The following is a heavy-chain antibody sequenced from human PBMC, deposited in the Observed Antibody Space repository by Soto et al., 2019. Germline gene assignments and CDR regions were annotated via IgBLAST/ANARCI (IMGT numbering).Heavy chain of an antibody. CDR2: ISYEGSNT. CDR3: VKDESINWYSGHFRH. J-gene: IGHJ1*01. D-gene: IGHD6-13*01. CDR1: GFTFGTYA. V-gene: IGHV3-30*09. Sequence: GGSLRLPCVASGFTFGTYAIHWVRQAPGKGLQWVALISYEGSNTYYADSVKGRFAISRDNAKNSLHLQMNSLSAEDTAFYYCVKDESINWYSGHFRHWGQGTLVTVSS.